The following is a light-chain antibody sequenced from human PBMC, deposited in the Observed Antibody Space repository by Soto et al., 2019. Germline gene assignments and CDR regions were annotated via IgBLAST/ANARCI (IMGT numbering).Light chain of an antibody. CDR2: KAS. V-gene: IGKV2-30*01. CDR1: QSLVYSDGNAY. Sequence: VVMTQSPLSLPVTLGQPASISCRSSQSLVYSDGNAYLTWFHQRQGQYPRRLIYKASNRDSGVPDRFSGRGSGRAFTLQINRVEAEDVGVYCCMQGTHWPPTFGGGTRVEIK. J-gene: IGKJ4*02. CDR3: MQGTHWPPT.